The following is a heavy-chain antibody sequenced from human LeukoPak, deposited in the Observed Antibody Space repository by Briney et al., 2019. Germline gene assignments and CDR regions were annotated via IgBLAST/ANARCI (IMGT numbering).Heavy chain of an antibody. J-gene: IGHJ6*04. CDR1: GFTFSSYS. CDR2: ISSTNGYI. Sequence: GGSLRLSCAASGFTFSSYSMNWVRQAPGKGLEWVSYISSTNGYIYYADSVRGRFTISRDNAKNSLSLQMNSLRAEDTAVYYCAELGITMIGGVWGKGTTVTISS. D-gene: IGHD3-10*02. CDR3: AELGITMIGGV. V-gene: IGHV3-21*01.